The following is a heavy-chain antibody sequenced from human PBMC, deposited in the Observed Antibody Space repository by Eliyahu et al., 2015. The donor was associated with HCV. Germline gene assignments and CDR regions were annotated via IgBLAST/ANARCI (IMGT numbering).Heavy chain of an antibody. V-gene: IGHV4-34*01. D-gene: IGHD6-19*01. CDR2: INHXGNT. CDR1: VGSFSGHX. Sequence: QVQLQQWGAGLLKPSETLSLTCXVXVGSFSGHXWXWIRQPPGKGLDWIXEINHXGNTNYNSSLKSRVTISVDTSKNQFSLRLGSVTAADTAVYYCARATPTPSNSGWSFDYWGQGTLVTVSS. CDR3: ARATPTPSNSGWSFDY. J-gene: IGHJ4*02.